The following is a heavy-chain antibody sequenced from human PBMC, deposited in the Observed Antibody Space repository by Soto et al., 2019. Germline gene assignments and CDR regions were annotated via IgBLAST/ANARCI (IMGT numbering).Heavy chain of an antibody. CDR3: ARGYCSGGSCYSEFDY. D-gene: IGHD2-15*01. Sequence: ASVKVSCKASGYTFTGYYMHWVRQAPGQGLEWMGWINPNSGGTNYAQKFQGWVTMTRDTSISTAYMELSRLRSDDTAVYYCARGYCSGGSCYSEFDYWGQGTLVIVSS. V-gene: IGHV1-2*04. CDR2: INPNSGGT. J-gene: IGHJ4*02. CDR1: GYTFTGYY.